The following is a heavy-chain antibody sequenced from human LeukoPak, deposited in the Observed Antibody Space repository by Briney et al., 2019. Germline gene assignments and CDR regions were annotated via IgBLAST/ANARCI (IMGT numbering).Heavy chain of an antibody. V-gene: IGHV2-5*01. D-gene: IGHD4-11*01. CDR2: IYWNDDK. Sequence: SGPTLVNPTQTLTLTCTFSGFSLSTSGVGVGWIRQPPGKALEWLALIYWNDDKRYSPSLKSRHTITKDTSKNQVVLTMTNMDPVDTATYYCAHHDYSNYYYYYYMDVWGKGTTVTVSS. CDR3: AHHDYSNYYYYYYMDV. CDR1: GFSLSTSGVG. J-gene: IGHJ6*03.